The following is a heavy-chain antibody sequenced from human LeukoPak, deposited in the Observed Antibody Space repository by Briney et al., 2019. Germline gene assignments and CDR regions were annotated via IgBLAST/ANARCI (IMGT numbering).Heavy chain of an antibody. CDR3: ARFSGEIPFDI. CDR1: GFTFSSYG. CDR2: ISGSGGST. Sequence: GGSLRLSCAASGFTFSSYGMSWVRQAPGKGLEWVSAISGSGGSTYYADSVKGRFTISRDNSKNTLYLQMNSLRAEDTAVYYCARFSGEIPFDIWGQGTMVTVSS. J-gene: IGHJ3*02. D-gene: IGHD3-10*01. V-gene: IGHV3-23*01.